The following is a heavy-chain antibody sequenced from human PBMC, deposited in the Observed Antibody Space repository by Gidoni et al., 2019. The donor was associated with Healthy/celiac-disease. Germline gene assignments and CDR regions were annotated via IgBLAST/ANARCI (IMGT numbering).Heavy chain of an antibody. J-gene: IGHJ4*02. D-gene: IGHD3-22*01. CDR2: ISYDGSNK. V-gene: IGHV3-30*18. CDR3: AKAYYYDSSDPCVDY. CDR1: GFTFSSYG. Sequence: QVQLVESGGGVVQPGRSLRLSCAASGFTFSSYGMHWVRQAPGKGLEWVAVISYDGSNKYYADSVKGRFTISRDNSKNTLYLQMNSLRAEDTAVYYCAKAYYYDSSDPCVDYWGQGTLVTVSS.